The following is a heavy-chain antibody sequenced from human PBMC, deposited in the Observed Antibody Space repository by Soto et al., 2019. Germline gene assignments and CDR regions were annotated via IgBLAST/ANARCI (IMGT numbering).Heavy chain of an antibody. D-gene: IGHD6-19*01. CDR3: AGDQGGWRSQVFFHF. CDR2: ISTYSADT. J-gene: IGHJ4*02. Sequence: QVQLVQSGAAVKKPGASVKVSCKASGYTFTTYGLSWVRQAPGQGLEWMGWISTYSADTNYAQMFQGRLTMTTDTSTSTAYMELRSLRSDDTAVYYCAGDQGGWRSQVFFHFWGQGTLVTVSS. V-gene: IGHV1-18*01. CDR1: GYTFTTYG.